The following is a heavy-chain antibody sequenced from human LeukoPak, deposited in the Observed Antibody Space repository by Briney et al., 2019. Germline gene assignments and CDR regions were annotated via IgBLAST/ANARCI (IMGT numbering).Heavy chain of an antibody. J-gene: IGHJ2*01. CDR2: MYIGGRT. Sequence: PSETLSLTCTVTGTSIRSGSYYWNWIRQAAGKGLEWIGRMYIGGRTTYNPSLKSRVTISVDTSKNQFSLKLSSVTAADTAVYYCARRGGRGSSGYFLYFDLWGRGTLVTVSS. CDR3: ARRGGRGSSGYFLYFDL. V-gene: IGHV4-61*02. D-gene: IGHD3-22*01. CDR1: GTSIRSGSYY.